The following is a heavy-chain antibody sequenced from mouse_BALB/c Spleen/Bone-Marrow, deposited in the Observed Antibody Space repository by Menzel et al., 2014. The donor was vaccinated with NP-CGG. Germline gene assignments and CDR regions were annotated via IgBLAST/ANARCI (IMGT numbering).Heavy chain of an antibody. V-gene: IGHV1-63*01. J-gene: IGHJ2*01. Sequence: VQLQQSGTELVRPGTSVKISCKASGYAFTNYWLGWVKQRPGHGLEWIGDIYPGSGNTYYNEKFKGKATLTADKSSSTAYMQLSGLTSEDSAVYFCTRRRRLDYWGQGTTLTVSS. CDR1: GYAFTNYW. CDR2: IYPGSGNT. CDR3: TRRRRLDY.